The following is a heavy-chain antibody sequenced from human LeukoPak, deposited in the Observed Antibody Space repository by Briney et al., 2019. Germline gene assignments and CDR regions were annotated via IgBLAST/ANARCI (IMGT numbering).Heavy chain of an antibody. CDR1: GFTFSSSG. CDR2: ISYDGSNK. J-gene: IGHJ3*02. CDR3: AREADRSFDI. Sequence: PGGSLRLSCAASGFTFSSSGMHWVRQAPGKGLEWVTLISYDGSNKYYADSVKGRFTISRDNSKSTLFLQMNSLRAEDTAVYYCAREADRSFDIWGQGTMVTVSS. V-gene: IGHV3-30*03.